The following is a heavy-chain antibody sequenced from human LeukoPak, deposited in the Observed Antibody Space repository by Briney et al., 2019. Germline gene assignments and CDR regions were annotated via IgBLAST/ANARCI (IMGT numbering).Heavy chain of an antibody. Sequence: PGGSLRLSCTASGFTFSNHWMHWVRQNPGKGLVWVSRIKGDGSSISHADSVTGRFTISRDNAKNTLYLQMNNLRAEDTGVYYCVRDGVGAPPFDYWGEGILVTVSS. V-gene: IGHV3-74*01. D-gene: IGHD1-26*01. J-gene: IGHJ4*02. CDR1: GFTFSNHW. CDR3: VRDGVGAPPFDY. CDR2: IKGDGSSI.